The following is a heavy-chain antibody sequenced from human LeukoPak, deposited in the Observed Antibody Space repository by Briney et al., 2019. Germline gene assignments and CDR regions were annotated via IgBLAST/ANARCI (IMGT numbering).Heavy chain of an antibody. Sequence: GASVKVSCKASGYTFPDYYLHWVRQAPGQGLEWMGWIHPNTGDTTYAQKFQGRVTMTRDTSISTAYMELSRLTSDDTAIYYCTREDYWAQGTLVTVSS. J-gene: IGHJ4*02. CDR3: TREDY. V-gene: IGHV1-2*02. CDR2: IHPNTGDT. CDR1: GYTFPDYY.